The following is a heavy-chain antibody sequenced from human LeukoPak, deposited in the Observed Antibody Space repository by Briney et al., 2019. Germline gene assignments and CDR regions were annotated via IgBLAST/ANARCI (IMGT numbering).Heavy chain of an antibody. Sequence: ASVKVSCKASGYTFTSYGISWVRQAPGQGLEWMGRIIPIFGTANYAQKFQGRVTITTDESTSTAYMELSSLRSEDTAVYYCARSDYYDSSGYLYYWGQGTLVTVSS. CDR1: GYTFTSYG. CDR3: ARSDYYDSSGYLYY. J-gene: IGHJ4*02. V-gene: IGHV1-69*05. D-gene: IGHD3-22*01. CDR2: IIPIFGTA.